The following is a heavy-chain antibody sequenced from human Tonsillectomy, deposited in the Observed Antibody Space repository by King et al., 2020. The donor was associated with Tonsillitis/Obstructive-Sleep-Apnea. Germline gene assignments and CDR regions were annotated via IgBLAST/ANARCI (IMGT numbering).Heavy chain of an antibody. Sequence: VQLVESGGGLVQPGGSLRLSCAASGFTFSSYSMNWVRQAPGKGLEWVSYISSSTSTIYYADSVKGRLTISRDNAQNSLYLQMNSLRDEETAVYYCARGYCSSTSCGQDYWGQGTLVTVSS. CDR2: ISSSTSTI. V-gene: IGHV3-48*02. D-gene: IGHD2-2*01. J-gene: IGHJ4*02. CDR3: ARGYCSSTSCGQDY. CDR1: GFTFSSYS.